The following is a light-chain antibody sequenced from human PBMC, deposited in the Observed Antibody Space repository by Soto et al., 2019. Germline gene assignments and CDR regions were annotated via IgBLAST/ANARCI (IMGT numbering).Light chain of an antibody. J-gene: IGKJ1*01. CDR1: QSVSNNY. CDR2: GAS. CDR3: QQYGSSGT. Sequence: EIVLSHSPGTLSLSPRERATLSCRASQSVSNNYLAWYQQKPGQAPRLLIYGASNRATGIPDRFSGSGSGTDFTLTISRLEPEDFAVYYCQQYGSSGTFGQGTKV. V-gene: IGKV3-20*01.